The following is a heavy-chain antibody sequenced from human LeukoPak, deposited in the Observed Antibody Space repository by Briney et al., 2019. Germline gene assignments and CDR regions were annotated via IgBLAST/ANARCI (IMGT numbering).Heavy chain of an antibody. CDR3: ARGLVGWSTYYYYYGMDV. CDR1: GGSISSGGYY. J-gene: IGHJ6*02. D-gene: IGHD6-19*01. V-gene: IGHV4-31*03. CDR2: IYYSGST. Sequence: SETLSLTCTVSGGSISSGGYYWSWIRQHPGKGLEWIGYIYYSGSTYYNPSLKSRVTISVDTSKNQFSLKLSSVTAADTAVHYCARGLVGWSTYYYYYGMDVWGQGTTVTVSS.